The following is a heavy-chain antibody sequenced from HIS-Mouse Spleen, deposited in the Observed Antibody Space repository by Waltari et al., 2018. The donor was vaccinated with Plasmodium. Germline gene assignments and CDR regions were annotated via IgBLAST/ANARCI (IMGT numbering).Heavy chain of an antibody. V-gene: IGHV4-34*01. CDR3: ARGQLGIDAFDI. CDR1: GGSFSGYY. D-gene: IGHD7-27*01. J-gene: IGHJ3*02. CDR2: INHTGST. Sequence: QVQLQQWGAGLLKPSETLSLTCAVYGGSFSGYYWSWIRQPPGKGLEWMGEINHTGSTNYNPSIKSRVTIAVDTSKNQFSRKLSSVTAADTAVYYCARGQLGIDAFDIWGQGTMVTVSS.